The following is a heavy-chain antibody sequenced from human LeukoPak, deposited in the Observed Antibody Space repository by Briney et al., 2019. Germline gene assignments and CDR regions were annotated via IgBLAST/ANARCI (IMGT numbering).Heavy chain of an antibody. V-gene: IGHV3-21*01. CDR3: ARVPSSEGY. D-gene: IGHD6-19*01. CDR1: GVTVSSNY. CDR2: ISSSSSYI. Sequence: PGGSLRLSCAASGVTVSSNYMSWVRQAPGKGLEWVSSISSSSSYIYYADSVKGRFTISRDNAKNSLYLQMNSLRAEDTAVYYCARVPSSEGYWGQGTLVTVSS. J-gene: IGHJ4*02.